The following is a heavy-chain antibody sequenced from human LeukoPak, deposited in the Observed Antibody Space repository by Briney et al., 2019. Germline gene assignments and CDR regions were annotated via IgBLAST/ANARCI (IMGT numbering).Heavy chain of an antibody. D-gene: IGHD3-16*01. CDR2: LTSSGGST. V-gene: IGHV3-23*01. CDR1: GFTFSNYA. Sequence: GGSLRLSCAASGFTFSNYAMSWVRQAPGRGLEWVSGLTSSGGSTYYADSVRGRFTMSRDNSKNTLYLQMNSLRAEDTAVYYCAKFENDYVWGSFNDWGQGTLVTVSS. CDR3: AKFENDYVWGSFND. J-gene: IGHJ4*02.